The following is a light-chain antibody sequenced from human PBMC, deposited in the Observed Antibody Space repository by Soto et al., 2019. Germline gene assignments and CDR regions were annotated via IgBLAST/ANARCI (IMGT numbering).Light chain of an antibody. V-gene: IGKV1-39*01. J-gene: IGKJ2*01. Sequence: DIQMTQSPSSLSASVGDRVTITCRASQSMSSYLNWYPQKPGKAPKLLIYAASSLQSGVPSRFNGSGSGTDFTLTISSLQPEDCATYSCQQGYSTPYTFGQGDKLEIK. CDR2: AAS. CDR3: QQGYSTPYT. CDR1: QSMSSY.